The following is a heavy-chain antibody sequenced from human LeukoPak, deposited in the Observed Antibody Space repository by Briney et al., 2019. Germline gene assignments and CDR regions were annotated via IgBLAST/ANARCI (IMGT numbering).Heavy chain of an antibody. CDR3: ARTKDSGSYFHYYYYMDV. V-gene: IGHV4-59*01. Sequence: PSETLSLTCTVSGGSISSYYWSWIRQPPGKGLEWIGNIYYSGSTNYNPSLKSRVTISVDTSKNQFSLKLSSVTAADTAVYYCARTKDSGSYFHYYYYMDVWGKGTTVTISS. J-gene: IGHJ6*03. CDR2: IYYSGST. CDR1: GGSISSYY. D-gene: IGHD1-26*01.